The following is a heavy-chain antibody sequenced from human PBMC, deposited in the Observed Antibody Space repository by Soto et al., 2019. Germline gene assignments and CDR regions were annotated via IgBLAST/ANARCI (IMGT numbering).Heavy chain of an antibody. D-gene: IGHD1-26*01. Sequence: QVQLVQSGAEVKKPGSSVKVSCKASGGTFSSYEITWVRQAPGQGLQWMGGIIPMFGTAKYGHNFQGRVTITADESTRTAYMELSSLRPGDTAGYCWAREQQLGTYYCDAWGQGTTVTVSS. V-gene: IGHV1-69*01. CDR3: AREQQLGTYYCDA. CDR2: IIPMFGTA. CDR1: GGTFSSYE. J-gene: IGHJ6*02.